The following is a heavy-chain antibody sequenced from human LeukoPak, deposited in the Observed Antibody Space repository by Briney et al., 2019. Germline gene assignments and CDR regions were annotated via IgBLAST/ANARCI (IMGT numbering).Heavy chain of an antibody. J-gene: IGHJ6*02. CDR3: ARDPYYYDSSGYYHYYGMDV. Sequence: ASVKVSCKASGYTFSSYYMHWVRQAPGQGLEWMGIINPSGGSTSYAQKLQGRVTMTTDTSTSTAYMELRSLRSDDTAVYYCARDPYYYDSSGYYHYYGMDVWGQGTTVTVSS. CDR1: GYTFSSYY. D-gene: IGHD3-22*01. V-gene: IGHV1-46*01. CDR2: INPSGGST.